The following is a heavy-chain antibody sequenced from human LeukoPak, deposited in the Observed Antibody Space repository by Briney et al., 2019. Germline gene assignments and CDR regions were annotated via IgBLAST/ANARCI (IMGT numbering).Heavy chain of an antibody. D-gene: IGHD6-13*01. CDR1: GGSISSGFYY. J-gene: IGHJ4*02. CDR3: ARGAAARPYFDY. Sequence: SETLSLTCTVSGGSISSGFYYWGWIRQPPGKGLEWIGSIYYSGTTYYNPSLKSRVTISVDTSRNQFSLKLSSVTAADTAVYYCARGAAARPYFDYWGQGTLVTVSS. V-gene: IGHV4-39*01. CDR2: IYYSGTT.